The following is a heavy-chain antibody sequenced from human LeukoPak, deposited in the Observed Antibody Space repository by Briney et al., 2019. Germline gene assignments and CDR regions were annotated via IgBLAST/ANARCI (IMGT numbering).Heavy chain of an antibody. J-gene: IGHJ4*02. D-gene: IGHD3-3*01. V-gene: IGHV4-59*01. CDR3: ARGGAIFGVVTLKY. CDR1: GGSISRYY. CDR2: IYYSGST. Sequence: SETLSLTCTVSGGSISRYYWSWIRQPPGKGLEWIGYIYYSGSTNYNPSLKSRATISVDTSKIQLSLKLSSVTAADTAVYYCARGGAIFGVVTLKYWGQGTLVTVSS.